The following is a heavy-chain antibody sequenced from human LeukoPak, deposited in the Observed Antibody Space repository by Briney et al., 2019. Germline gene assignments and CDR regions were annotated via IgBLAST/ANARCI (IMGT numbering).Heavy chain of an antibody. V-gene: IGHV1-18*01. CDR1: GYTFTSYG. D-gene: IGHD6-13*01. CDR2: ISAYNGNT. J-gene: IGHJ4*02. Sequence: ASVKVSCKASGYTFTSYGISWVRQAPGQGLEWMGWISAYNGNTNYAQKLQGRVTMTTDTSTSTAYMELRSLRSDDTAAYYCARDGGGYSSSWYPLWGQGTLVTVSS. CDR3: ARDGGGYSSSWYPL.